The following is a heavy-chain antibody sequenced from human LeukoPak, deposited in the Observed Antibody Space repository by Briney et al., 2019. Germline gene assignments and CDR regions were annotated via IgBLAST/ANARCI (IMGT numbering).Heavy chain of an antibody. V-gene: IGHV1-69*01. J-gene: IGHJ5*02. CDR2: IIPLSVTA. CDR3: ARGGWSGDSSSWFPGWFDP. D-gene: IGHD6-13*01. Sequence: GSSVWVSCKASGGTFSSYAISWVRQAPGQGLEWMGGIIPLSVTAHYAQKFQGRVTINADESTSTAYMELSSLRSEDTAVYYCARGGWSGDSSSWFPGWFDPWGQGTLVTVSS. CDR1: GGTFSSYA.